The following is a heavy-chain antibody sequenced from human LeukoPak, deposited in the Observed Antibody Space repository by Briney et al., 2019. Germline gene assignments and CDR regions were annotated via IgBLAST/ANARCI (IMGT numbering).Heavy chain of an antibody. V-gene: IGHV3-23*01. Sequence: HPGGSLRLSCAASGFTFSSYAMSWVRQAPGKGLEWVSAISGSGGSTYYADSVKGRFTIFRDNSKNTLYLQMNSLRAEDTAVYYCAKIYDILTGYYSLWGQGTLVTVSS. CDR3: AKIYDILTGYYSL. D-gene: IGHD3-9*01. CDR2: ISGSGGST. J-gene: IGHJ4*02. CDR1: GFTFSSYA.